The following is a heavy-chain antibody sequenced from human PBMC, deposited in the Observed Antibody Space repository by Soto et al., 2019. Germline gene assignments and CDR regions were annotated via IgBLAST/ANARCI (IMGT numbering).Heavy chain of an antibody. CDR3: AKGGDFDS. V-gene: IGHV3-30*18. D-gene: IGHD3-16*01. CDR1: GFTFSSYG. J-gene: IGHJ4*02. CDR2: ITSDASHK. Sequence: QVQLVESGGGVVQPGKSLKLSCAASGFTFSSYGIQWVRQAPGKGLEWVAIITSDASHKYYADSVKGRFTISRDTSQNTLYLQMNDLTVEDTAVYYCAKGGDFDSWGQGTLVTVSS.